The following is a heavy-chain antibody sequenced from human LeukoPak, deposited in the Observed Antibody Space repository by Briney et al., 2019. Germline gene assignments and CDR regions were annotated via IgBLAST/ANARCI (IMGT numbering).Heavy chain of an antibody. CDR2: INPSGGST. Sequence: ASVKVSCKASGYTFTGYYMHWVRQAPGQGLEWMGWINPSGGSTSYAQKFQGRVTMTRDMSTSTVYMELSSLRSEDTAVYYCARVGYGIAATFDYWGQGTLVTVSS. D-gene: IGHD6-25*01. CDR1: GYTFTGYY. J-gene: IGHJ4*02. CDR3: ARVGYGIAATFDY. V-gene: IGHV1-46*01.